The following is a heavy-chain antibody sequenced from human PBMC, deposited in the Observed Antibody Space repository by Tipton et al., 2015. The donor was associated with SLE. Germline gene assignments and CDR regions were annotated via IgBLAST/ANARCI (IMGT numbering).Heavy chain of an antibody. CDR1: GGSISTYY. D-gene: IGHD3-10*01. CDR2: IYYSGIT. Sequence: TLSLTCTVSGGSISTYYWNWIRQPPGKGLEWVGYIYYSGITYYNPSLKSRVSISVDTTKNQFSLRLTSVTAADTAVYYCTVMYGSGSYPFDHWGQGTLVTVSS. V-gene: IGHV4-59*08. J-gene: IGHJ5*02. CDR3: TVMYGSGSYPFDH.